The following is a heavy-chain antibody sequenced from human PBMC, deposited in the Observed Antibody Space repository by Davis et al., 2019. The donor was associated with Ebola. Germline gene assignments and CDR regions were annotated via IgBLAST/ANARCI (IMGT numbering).Heavy chain of an antibody. CDR3: ARDHPSSSWYY. CDR1: GFTVSSNY. J-gene: IGHJ4*02. V-gene: IGHV3-53*01. D-gene: IGHD6-13*01. CDR2: IYSGGST. Sequence: PGGSLRLSCAASGFTVSSNYMSWVRQAPGKGLEWVSLIYSGGSTYYADSVKGRFTISRDNSKNTLYLQMDSLRAEDTAVYYCARDHPSSSWYYWGQGTLVTVSS.